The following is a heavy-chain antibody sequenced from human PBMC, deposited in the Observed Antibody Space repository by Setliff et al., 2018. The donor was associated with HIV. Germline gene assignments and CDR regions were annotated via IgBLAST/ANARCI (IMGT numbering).Heavy chain of an antibody. CDR1: GYTFTSYY. CDR2: INPSGGDG. J-gene: IGHJ4*02. Sequence: ASVKVSCKASGYTFTSYYIHWVRQAPGQGLEWMGVINPSGGDGTFLQKFQGRGTMTRETSTKTVYMELSSLRSEDTAVYYCVRGEPRGLEVAALEFDYWGQGTLVTVSS. V-gene: IGHV1-46*01. CDR3: VRGEPRGLEVAALEFDY. D-gene: IGHD6-19*01.